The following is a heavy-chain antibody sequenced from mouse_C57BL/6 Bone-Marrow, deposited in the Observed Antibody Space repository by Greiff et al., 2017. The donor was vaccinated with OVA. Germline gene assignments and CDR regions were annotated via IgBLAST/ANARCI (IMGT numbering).Heavy chain of an antibody. CDR2: ISYDGSN. J-gene: IGHJ2*01. CDR1: GYSITSGYY. D-gene: IGHD1-1*01. CDR3: ARDLGYYGTFDY. V-gene: IGHV3-6*01. Sequence: EVQLVESGPGLVKPSQSLSLTCSVTGYSITSGYYWNWIRQFPGNKLEWMGYISYDGSNNYNPSLKNRISITRDTSKNQFFLKLNSVTTEDTATYYCARDLGYYGTFDYWGQGTTLTVSS.